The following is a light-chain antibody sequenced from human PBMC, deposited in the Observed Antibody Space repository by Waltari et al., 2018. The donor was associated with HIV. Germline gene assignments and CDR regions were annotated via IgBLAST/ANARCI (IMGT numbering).Light chain of an antibody. CDR3: TSYTSSTHVI. Sequence: QSALTQPASVSGSPGQSITISCTGTSSDVGAYNYVSWYQQHPDRAHKLMIYEVSNRPLGVSNRFSGSKSGNTASLTISGLQAEDEADYYCTSYTSSTHVIFGGGTKLTVL. V-gene: IGLV2-14*01. CDR1: SSDVGAYNY. J-gene: IGLJ2*01. CDR2: EVS.